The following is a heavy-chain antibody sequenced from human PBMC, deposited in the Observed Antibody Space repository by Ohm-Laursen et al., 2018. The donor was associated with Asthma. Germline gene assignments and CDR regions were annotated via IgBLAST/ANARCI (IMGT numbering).Heavy chain of an antibody. CDR1: GFTFSSYA. J-gene: IGHJ4*02. V-gene: IGHV3-23*01. CDR3: ASRLYPRHDILTGYQYYFDY. CDR2: ISGSGGST. D-gene: IGHD3-9*01. Sequence: SLRLSCAASGFTFSSYAMSWVRQAPGKGLEWVSAISGSGGSTYYADSVKGRFTISRDNSKNTLYLQMNSLRAEDTAVYYCASRLYPRHDILTGYQYYFDYWGQGTLVTVSS.